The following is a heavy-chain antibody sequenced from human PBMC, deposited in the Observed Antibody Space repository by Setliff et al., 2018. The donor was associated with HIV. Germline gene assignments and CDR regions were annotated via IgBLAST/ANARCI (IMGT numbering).Heavy chain of an antibody. Sequence: PGGSLRLSCAASGFTFSGSPIHWVRQASGKGLEWLGRIKTRADNYATAYAASVKGRFTISRDDSKNTAYLQMNSLTAEDTAVYYCSTDLPSSGFFPDYWGQGTLVTVSS. D-gene: IGHD6-19*01. CDR2: IKTRADNYAT. CDR1: GFTFSGSP. V-gene: IGHV3-73*01. J-gene: IGHJ4*02. CDR3: STDLPSSGFFPDY.